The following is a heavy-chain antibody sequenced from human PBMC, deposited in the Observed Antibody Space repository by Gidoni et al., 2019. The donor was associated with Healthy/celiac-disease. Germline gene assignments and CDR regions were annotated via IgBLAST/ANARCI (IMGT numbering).Heavy chain of an antibody. V-gene: IGHV5-10-1*03. CDR2: IDPSDSYT. Sequence: EVQLVQSGAEVKKPGESLRSACKGSGYSFTSYWISWGRQMPGKGLEWMGRIDPSDSYTNYRPSFHGHVTISADKSISTAYLQWSSLKASDTAMYYCARLPYDSSGYLLDYWGQGTLVTVSS. D-gene: IGHD3-22*01. CDR3: ARLPYDSSGYLLDY. CDR1: GYSFTSYW. J-gene: IGHJ4*02.